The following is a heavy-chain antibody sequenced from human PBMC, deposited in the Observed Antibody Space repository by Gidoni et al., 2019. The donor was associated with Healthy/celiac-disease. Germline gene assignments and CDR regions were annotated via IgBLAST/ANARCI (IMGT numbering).Heavy chain of an antibody. Sequence: EVQLVESGGGLVQPGGSLRLSCAASGFTFSSYEMNWVRQAPGKGLECVSYISSSGSTIYYADSVKGRFTISRDNAKNSLYLQMNSLRAEDTAVYYCAREVIIRGDFDYWGQGTLVTVSS. CDR3: AREVIIRGDFDY. CDR1: GFTFSSYE. V-gene: IGHV3-48*03. J-gene: IGHJ4*02. D-gene: IGHD3-9*01. CDR2: ISSSGSTI.